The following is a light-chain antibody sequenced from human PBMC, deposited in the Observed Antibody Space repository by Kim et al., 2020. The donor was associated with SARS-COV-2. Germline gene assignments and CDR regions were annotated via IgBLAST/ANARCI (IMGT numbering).Light chain of an antibody. CDR2: RNN. CDR3: AAWDDSLSGPV. Sequence: VTISCSGTSPNIGNNYVSWYQQLPGTSPDLLIYRNNQRPSGVPDRFSGSKSGTSASLAISGLRSEDEADYYCAAWDDSLSGPVFGGGTQLTVL. J-gene: IGLJ2*01. CDR1: SPNIGNNY. V-gene: IGLV1-47*01.